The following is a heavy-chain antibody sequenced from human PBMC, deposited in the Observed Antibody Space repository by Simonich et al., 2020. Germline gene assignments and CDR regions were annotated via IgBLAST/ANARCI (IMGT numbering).Heavy chain of an antibody. CDR2: IHYSGST. V-gene: IGHV4-38-2*01. J-gene: IGHJ3*02. Sequence: QVQLQESGPGLVKPSETLSLTCAVSGYSISSGYYWGWIRQPPGKGLEWIGSIHYSGSTNYNPSLKGRVTISVDTSKNQFSLKLSSVTAADTAVYYCVGNPDAFDIWGQGTMVTVSS. D-gene: IGHD4-4*01. CDR3: VGNPDAFDI. CDR1: GYSISSGYY.